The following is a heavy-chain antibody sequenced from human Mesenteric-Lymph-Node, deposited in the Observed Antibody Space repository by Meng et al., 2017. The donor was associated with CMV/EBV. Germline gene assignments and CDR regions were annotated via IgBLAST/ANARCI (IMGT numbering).Heavy chain of an antibody. CDR3: ARDKNGMDV. Sequence: GESLKISCAASEFTFSSYSMNWVRQAPGKGLEWVSSISSSSSYIYYADSVKGRFTISRDNAKNSLYLQMNSLRAEDTAVYYCARDKNGMDVWGQGTTVTVSS. CDR2: ISSSSSYI. CDR1: EFTFSSYS. V-gene: IGHV3-21*01. J-gene: IGHJ6*02.